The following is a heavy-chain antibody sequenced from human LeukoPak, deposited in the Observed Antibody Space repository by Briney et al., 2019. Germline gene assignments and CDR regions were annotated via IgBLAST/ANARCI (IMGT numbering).Heavy chain of an antibody. J-gene: IGHJ6*02. CDR3: ARDDPRRPYYYYYGMDV. CDR2: IIPIFGTA. CDR1: GGTFSSYA. V-gene: IGHV1-69*13. Sequence: ASVKVSCKASGGTFSSYAISWVRQAPGQGLEWMGGIIPIFGTANYAQKFQGRVTITADESTSTAYMELSSLRSEDTAVYYCARDDPRRPYYYYYGMDVWGQGTTATVSS.